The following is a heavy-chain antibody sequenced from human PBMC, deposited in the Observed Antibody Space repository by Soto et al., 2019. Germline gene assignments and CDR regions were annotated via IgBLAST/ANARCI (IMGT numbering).Heavy chain of an antibody. CDR1: GGSISSSSYY. Sequence: SETLSLTCTVSGGSISSSSYYWGWLRQPPGKGLEWIGSIYYSGSTYYNPSLKSRVTISVDTSKNQFSLKLSSVTAADTAVYYCARHSSCTNGVCYPFGYFDYWGQGTLVTVSS. CDR3: ARHSSCTNGVCYPFGYFDY. CDR2: IYYSGST. D-gene: IGHD2-8*01. J-gene: IGHJ4*02. V-gene: IGHV4-39*01.